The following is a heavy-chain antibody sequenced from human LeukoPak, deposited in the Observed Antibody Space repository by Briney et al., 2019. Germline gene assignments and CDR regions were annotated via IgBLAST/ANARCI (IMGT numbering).Heavy chain of an antibody. CDR2: IYYRGST. V-gene: IGHV4-39*01. CDR3: ARSLYSSDFDY. D-gene: IGHD6-19*01. J-gene: IGHJ4*02. CDR1: GGSISSSTYY. Sequence: SETLSLTCTVSGGSISSSTYYWGWIRQPPGKGLEWIGTIYYRGSTYYNPSLKSRVTISVDTSKNQFSLKLTSVTAADTAVYYCARSLYSSDFDYWGQGTLVTVSS.